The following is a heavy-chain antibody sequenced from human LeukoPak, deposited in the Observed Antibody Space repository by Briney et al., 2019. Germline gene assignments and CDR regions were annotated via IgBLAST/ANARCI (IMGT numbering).Heavy chain of an antibody. CDR1: GFTFSSYA. CDR2: IRIKAYGGTT. CDR3: TRDRRGDYPHFDY. J-gene: IGHJ4*02. Sequence: GGSLRLSCAAPGFTFSSYAMNWVRQAPGKGLEWLGFIRIKAYGGTTEYAASVKGRFTISRDDSKSIAYLQMNSLKTEDTAVYYCTRDRRGDYPHFDYWGQGTLVTVSS. V-gene: IGHV3-49*04. D-gene: IGHD4-17*01.